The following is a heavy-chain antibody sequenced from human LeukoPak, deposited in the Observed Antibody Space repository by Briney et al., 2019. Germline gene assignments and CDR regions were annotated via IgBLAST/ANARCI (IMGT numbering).Heavy chain of an antibody. J-gene: IGHJ3*02. D-gene: IGHD2-2*01. V-gene: IGHV4-4*08. CDR2: IYTSGST. CDR1: GGSISSYY. CDR3: AVIPGAYCSSTSCYPDAFDI. Sequence: SETLSLTCTVSGGSISSYYWSWIRQPPGKGLEWIGRIYTSGSTNYNPSLKSRVTISVDTSKNQFSLKLSSVTAADTAVYYCAVIPGAYCSSTSCYPDAFDIWGKGTMVTVSS.